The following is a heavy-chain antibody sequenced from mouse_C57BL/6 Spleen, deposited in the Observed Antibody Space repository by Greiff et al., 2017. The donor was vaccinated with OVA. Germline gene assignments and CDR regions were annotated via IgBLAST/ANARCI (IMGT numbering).Heavy chain of an antibody. CDR1: GYTFTDYY. CDR2: INPNNGGT. D-gene: IGHD4-1*01. J-gene: IGHJ1*03. V-gene: IGHV1-22*01. CDR3: ASGTYWYFDV. Sequence: EVQLQQSGPELVKPGASVKMSCKASGYTFTDYYMHWVKQSHGKSLEWIGYINPNNGGTSYNQKFKGKATLTVYKSSSTAYMELRSLTSEDSAVYYCASGTYWYFDVWGTGTTVTVSS.